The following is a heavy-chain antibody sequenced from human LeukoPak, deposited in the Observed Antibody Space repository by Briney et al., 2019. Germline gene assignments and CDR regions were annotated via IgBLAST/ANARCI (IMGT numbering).Heavy chain of an antibody. V-gene: IGHV3-30*18. D-gene: IGHD5-18*01. CDR3: AKSLWKYSYGPLGNY. Sequence: GGSLRLSCAASGFTFSSYGMHWVRQAPGKGLEWVAVISYGGSNKYYADSVKGRFTISRDNSKNTLYLQMNSLRAEDTAVYYCAKSLWKYSYGPLGNYWGQGTLVTVSS. CDR1: GFTFSSYG. J-gene: IGHJ4*02. CDR2: ISYGGSNK.